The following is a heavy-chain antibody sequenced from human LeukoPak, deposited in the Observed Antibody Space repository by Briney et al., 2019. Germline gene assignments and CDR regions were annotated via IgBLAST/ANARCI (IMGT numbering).Heavy chain of an antibody. V-gene: IGHV3-23*01. Sequence: GGSRRLSCAASGFTFSSSAMSWVRKAPGKGLEWVSAMSNNGGYTYYADSVQGRFTISRDNSKSTLCLQMNSLRAEDTAVYYCAKQLGYCSDGSCYFPYWGQGTLVTVSS. D-gene: IGHD2-15*01. CDR2: MSNNGGYT. J-gene: IGHJ4*02. CDR1: GFTFSSSA. CDR3: AKQLGYCSDGSCYFPY.